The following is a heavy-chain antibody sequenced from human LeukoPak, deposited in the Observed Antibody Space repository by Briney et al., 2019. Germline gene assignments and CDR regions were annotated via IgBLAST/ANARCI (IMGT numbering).Heavy chain of an antibody. D-gene: IGHD2-15*01. CDR3: ATGPGYCSGGSCSKAYYYYGMDV. CDR1: GYTLTELS. Sequence: ASVKVSCKVSGYTLTELSMHWVRQAPGKGLEWMGGFDPEDGETIYAQKFQGRVTMTEDTSTDTAYMELSSLRSEDTAVYYCATGPGYCSGGSCSKAYYYYGMDVWGQGTTVTVSS. J-gene: IGHJ6*02. CDR2: FDPEDGET. V-gene: IGHV1-24*01.